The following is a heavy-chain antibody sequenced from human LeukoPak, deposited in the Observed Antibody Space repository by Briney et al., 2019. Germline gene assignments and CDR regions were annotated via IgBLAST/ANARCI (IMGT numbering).Heavy chain of an antibody. CDR3: AKGSEAIAVAGNFDY. D-gene: IGHD6-19*01. CDR1: GFTFDDYA. V-gene: IGHV3-9*03. Sequence: TGGSLRLSCAASGFTFDDYAMHWVRQAPGKGLEWVSGIIWNSGSIGYADSVKGRFTISRDNAKNSLYLQMNSLRAEDMALYYCAKGSEAIAVAGNFDYWGQGTLVTVSS. CDR2: IIWNSGSI. J-gene: IGHJ4*02.